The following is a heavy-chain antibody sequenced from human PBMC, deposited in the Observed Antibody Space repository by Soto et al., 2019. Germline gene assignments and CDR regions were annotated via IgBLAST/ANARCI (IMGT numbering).Heavy chain of an antibody. CDR1: GYTFTSYG. J-gene: IGHJ4*02. Sequence: QVQLVQSGAEVKKPGASVKVSCKASGYTFTSYGISWLRQAPGQGLEWMGWISAYNGNTNYAQKLQGRDTMTTDTSTSTAYMELRSRRSDDTAVYYCARGELAYWGCDCYSIDYGGQGPLVTVSS. D-gene: IGHD2-21*02. V-gene: IGHV1-18*01. CDR2: ISAYNGNT. CDR3: ARGELAYWGCDCYSIDY.